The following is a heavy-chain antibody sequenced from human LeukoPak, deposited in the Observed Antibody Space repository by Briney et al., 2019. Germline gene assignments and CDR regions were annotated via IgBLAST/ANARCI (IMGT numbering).Heavy chain of an antibody. CDR3: ARGRGYSYGFDY. CDR2: IYSGGST. J-gene: IGHJ4*02. V-gene: IGHV3-53*01. Sequence: GGSLRLSCAASGFTVSSNYMSWVRQAPGKGLEWVSVIYSGGSTYYADSVKGRFIISRDNSKNTLYLQMNSLRAEDTAVYYCARGRGYSYGFDYWGQGTLVTVSS. D-gene: IGHD5-18*01. CDR1: GFTVSSNY.